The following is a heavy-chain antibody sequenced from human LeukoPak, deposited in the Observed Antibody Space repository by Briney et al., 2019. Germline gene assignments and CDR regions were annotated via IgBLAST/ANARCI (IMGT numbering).Heavy chain of an antibody. CDR2: IIPIFGTA. CDR3: AKGSSWYEYYYYYMDV. D-gene: IGHD6-13*01. CDR1: GGTFSSYA. V-gene: IGHV1-69*05. Sequence: SVKVSCKASGGTFSSYAISWVRQAPEQGLEWMGGIIPIFGTANYAQKFQGRVTITTDESTSTAYMELSSLRSEDTAVYYCAKGSSWYEYYYYYMDVWGKGTTVTVSS. J-gene: IGHJ6*03.